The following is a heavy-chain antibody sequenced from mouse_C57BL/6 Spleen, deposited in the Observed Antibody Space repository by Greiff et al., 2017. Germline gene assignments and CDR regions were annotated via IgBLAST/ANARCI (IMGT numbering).Heavy chain of an antibody. CDR1: GYAFSSSW. V-gene: IGHV1-82*01. Sequence: VQLQQSGPELVKPGASVKISCKASGYAFSSSWMNWVKQRPGKGLEWIGRIYPGDGDTNYNGKFKGKATLTEDKSSSTAYMQLSSLTSEDSAVYFCAREGIYYGYDGFAYWGQGTLVTVSA. CDR2: IYPGDGDT. D-gene: IGHD2-2*01. J-gene: IGHJ3*01. CDR3: AREGIYYGYDGFAY.